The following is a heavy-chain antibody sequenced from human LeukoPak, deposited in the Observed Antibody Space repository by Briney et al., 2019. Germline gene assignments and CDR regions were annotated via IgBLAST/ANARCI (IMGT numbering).Heavy chain of an antibody. CDR2: INHSGST. D-gene: IGHD5-18*01. J-gene: IGHJ4*02. V-gene: IGHV4-34*01. CDR3: ASVRGYSYGVIDDY. Sequence: KPSEALSLTCAVYGGSFSGYYWSWIRQPPGKGLEWIGEINHSGSTNYNPSLKSRVTISVDTSKNQFSLKLSSVTAADTAVYYCASVRGYSYGVIDDYWGQGTLVTVSS. CDR1: GGSFSGYY.